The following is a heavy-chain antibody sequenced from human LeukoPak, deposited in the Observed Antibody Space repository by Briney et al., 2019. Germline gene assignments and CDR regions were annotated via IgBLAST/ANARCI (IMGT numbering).Heavy chain of an antibody. CDR3: ARLDPRKDAFDI. CDR1: GGSFSGYY. V-gene: IGHV4-34*01. J-gene: IGHJ3*02. Sequence: SETLSLMCAVYGGSFSGYYWSWIRQPPGKGLEWIGEINHSGSTNYNPSLKSRVTISVDTSKNQFSLKLSSVTAADTAVYYCARLDPRKDAFDIWGQGTMVTVSS. CDR2: INHSGST.